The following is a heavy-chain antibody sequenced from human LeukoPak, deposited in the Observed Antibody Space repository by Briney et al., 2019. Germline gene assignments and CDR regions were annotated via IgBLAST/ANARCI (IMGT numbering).Heavy chain of an antibody. CDR2: IYYSGST. V-gene: IGHV4-39*07. CDR3: ARTFKIQTAMVTR. D-gene: IGHD5-18*01. CDR1: GGSISSSSYY. Sequence: PSETLSLTCTVSGGSISSSSYYWGWIRQPPGKGLEWIGSIYYSGSTYYNPSLKSRVTISVDTSKNQFSLKLSSVTAADTAVYYCARTFKIQTAMVTRWGQGTLVTVSS. J-gene: IGHJ4*02.